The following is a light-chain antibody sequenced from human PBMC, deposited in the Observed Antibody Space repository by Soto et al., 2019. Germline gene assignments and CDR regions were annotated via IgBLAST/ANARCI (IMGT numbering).Light chain of an antibody. CDR2: GAS. CDR1: QSVSSSY. J-gene: IGKJ1*01. Sequence: PGERATLCCRASQSVSSSYLAWYQQKPGQAPRLLIYGASSRATGIPDRFSGSGSGTDFTLTISRLEPEDFAVYYCQQYGSSQTFGQGTKVDIK. V-gene: IGKV3-20*01. CDR3: QQYGSSQT.